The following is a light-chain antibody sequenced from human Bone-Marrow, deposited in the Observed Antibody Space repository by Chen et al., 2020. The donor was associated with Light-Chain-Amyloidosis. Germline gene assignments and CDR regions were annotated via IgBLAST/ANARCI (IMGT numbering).Light chain of an antibody. J-gene: IGKJ4*01. V-gene: IGKV3-20*01. CDR3: QQYGTSPLT. CDR2: GSA. CDR1: QTISSNY. Sequence: EIVLTQSPGTLSLSPGEGANLSCRASQTISSNYFTWYQQKFGQAPRLLIYGSASRATGIPGRFTGSGSGTDFTLTINRLEPENFAMYYCQQYGTSPLTFGGGTKVEIK.